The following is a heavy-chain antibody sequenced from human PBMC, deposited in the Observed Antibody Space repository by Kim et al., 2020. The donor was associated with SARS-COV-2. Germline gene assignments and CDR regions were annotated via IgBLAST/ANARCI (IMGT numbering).Heavy chain of an antibody. D-gene: IGHD6-19*01. CDR3: ARDGTVAGTGFDY. Sequence: NPSLKSRVTISVDTSKNQFSLKLSSVTAADTAVYYCARDGTVAGTGFDYWGQGTLVTVSS. V-gene: IGHV4-59*01. J-gene: IGHJ4*02.